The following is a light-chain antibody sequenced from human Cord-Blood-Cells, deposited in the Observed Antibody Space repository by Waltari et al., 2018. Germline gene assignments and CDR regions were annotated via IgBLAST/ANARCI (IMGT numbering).Light chain of an antibody. J-gene: IGKJ1*01. CDR2: AAS. Sequence: DIQRTQPPSSLSASVGARVTITCRASQSISSYLNWYQQKPGKAPKLLIYAASSLQSGVPSRFSGSGSGTDFTLTISSLQPEDFATYYCQQSYSTPWTFGQGTKVEIK. CDR1: QSISSY. V-gene: IGKV1-39*01. CDR3: QQSYSTPWT.